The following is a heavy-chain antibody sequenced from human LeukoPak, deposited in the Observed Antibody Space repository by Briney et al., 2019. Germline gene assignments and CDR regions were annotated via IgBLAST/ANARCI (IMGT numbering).Heavy chain of an antibody. D-gene: IGHD6-6*01. Sequence: PGGSLRLSCAASGFTFSSYEMNWVRQAPGKGLEWVSYISTSGSTIYYADSVKGRFTISRDNAKNSLYLQMNSLRAEDTAVYYCARDLNVAARPYYYDYWGQGTLVTVSS. CDR1: GFTFSSYE. CDR3: ARDLNVAARPYYYDY. V-gene: IGHV3-48*03. J-gene: IGHJ4*02. CDR2: ISTSGSTI.